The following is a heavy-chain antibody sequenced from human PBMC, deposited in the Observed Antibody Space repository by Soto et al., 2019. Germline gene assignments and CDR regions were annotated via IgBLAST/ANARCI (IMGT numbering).Heavy chain of an antibody. V-gene: IGHV4-4*02. Sequence: QVQLQESGPGLVKPSGALSLTCAVTGGSTSNSNWWSWVRQPPGKGLEWIGEIYHSGSANYNPSLKSRVTSSVDKSMTQFSLNLTSVTAADTAVYYCATNPGFIWGQGTMVTVSS. CDR2: IYHSGSA. D-gene: IGHD3-10*01. CDR1: GGSTSNSNW. J-gene: IGHJ3*02. CDR3: ATNPGFI.